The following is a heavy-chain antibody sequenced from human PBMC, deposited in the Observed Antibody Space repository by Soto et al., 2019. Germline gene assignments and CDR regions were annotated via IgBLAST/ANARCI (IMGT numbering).Heavy chain of an antibody. J-gene: IGHJ5*02. V-gene: IGHV4-34*01. CDR1: GGSFSGYY. CDR3: ASGGGLGEYNWSDP. Sequence: PSETLSLTCAVYGGSFSGYYWSWIRQPPGKGLEWIGEINHSGSTNYNPSLKSRVTISVDTSKNQFSLKLSSVTAADTAVYYCASGGGLGEYNWSDPWGQGTLVTVSS. D-gene: IGHD3-16*01. CDR2: INHSGST.